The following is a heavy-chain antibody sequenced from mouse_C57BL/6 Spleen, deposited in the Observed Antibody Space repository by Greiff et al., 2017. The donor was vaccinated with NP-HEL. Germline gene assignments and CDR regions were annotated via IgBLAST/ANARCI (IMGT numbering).Heavy chain of an antibody. CDR1: GYTFTSYT. Sequence: VQLQQSGAELARPGASVKISCKASGYTFTSYTMHWVKQRPGQGLEWIGYINPSSGYTKYNQKFKDKATLTADKSSSTAYMQLSSLTSEDSAVYYCARSYYDYVYFDYWGQGTTLTVSA. D-gene: IGHD2-4*01. CDR2: INPSSGYT. CDR3: ARSYYDYVYFDY. J-gene: IGHJ2*01. V-gene: IGHV1-4*01.